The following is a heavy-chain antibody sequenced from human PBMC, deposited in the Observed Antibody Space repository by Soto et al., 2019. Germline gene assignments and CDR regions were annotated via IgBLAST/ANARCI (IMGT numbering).Heavy chain of an antibody. CDR3: ARDGRSRAATKNFDY. CDR1: GFTFSSYS. Sequence: GGSLRLSSTASGFTFSSYSRNWVRQAPGKGLEWVSYISSSSSTIYYADSVKGRFTISRDNAKNSLYLQMNSLRAEDTAVYYCARDGRSRAATKNFDYWGQGTLVTVSS. D-gene: IGHD2-15*01. J-gene: IGHJ4*02. CDR2: ISSSSSTI. V-gene: IGHV3-48*01.